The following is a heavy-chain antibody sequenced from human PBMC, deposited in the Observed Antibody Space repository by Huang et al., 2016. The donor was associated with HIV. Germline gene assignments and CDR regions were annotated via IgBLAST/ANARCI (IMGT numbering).Heavy chain of an antibody. CDR3: TRSFGSGRGRDGAFDI. CDR2: VNHSGNT. Sequence: QVQLQQWGAGLLKPSETLSLTCAIYGGSFSGYYWNWIRQPPGKGLEWIGEVNHSGNTNYNAALKGRVSRSVDMSRNQFTLNLTSVTVADTAMYYCTRSFGSGRGRDGAFDIWGHGSMATVSS. J-gene: IGHJ3*02. CDR1: GGSFSGYY. V-gene: IGHV4-34*01. D-gene: IGHD3-10*01.